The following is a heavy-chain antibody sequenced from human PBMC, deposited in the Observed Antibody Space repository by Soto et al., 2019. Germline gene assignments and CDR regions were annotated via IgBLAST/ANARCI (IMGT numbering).Heavy chain of an antibody. CDR2: IYYLGNT. CDR3: AGLYPYDSSGYHLAY. CDR1: GASIRSSSSY. D-gene: IGHD3-22*01. Sequence: SETLSLTCTVSGASIRSSSSYWGWVRQPPGKGLEWVGSIYYLGNTYYNPSLGSRVTISLDTSKNQFSLRLSSVTAADTAVFYCAGLYPYDSSGYHLAYWGQGSLVTVSS. J-gene: IGHJ4*02. V-gene: IGHV4-39*01.